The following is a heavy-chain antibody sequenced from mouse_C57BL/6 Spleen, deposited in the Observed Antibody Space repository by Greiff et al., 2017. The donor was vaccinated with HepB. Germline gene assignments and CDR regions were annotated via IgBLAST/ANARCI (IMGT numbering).Heavy chain of an antibody. CDR3: ARGDSSGHFDY. Sequence: QVQLKQSGAELAKPGASVKLSCKASGYTFTSYWMHWVKQRPGQGLEWIGYINPSSGYTKYNQKFKVKATLTADKSSSTAYMQLSSLTYEDSAVYYCARGDSSGHFDYWGQGTTLTVSS. J-gene: IGHJ2*01. V-gene: IGHV1-7*01. CDR2: INPSSGYT. D-gene: IGHD3-2*02. CDR1: GYTFTSYW.